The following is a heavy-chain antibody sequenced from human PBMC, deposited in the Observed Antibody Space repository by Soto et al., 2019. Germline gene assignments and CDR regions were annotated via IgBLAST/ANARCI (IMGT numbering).Heavy chain of an antibody. CDR3: ARVGVVVVAAASYDYYYYMDV. J-gene: IGHJ6*03. V-gene: IGHV3-7*01. CDR2: IRQDGSGK. Sequence: EVQLVESGGGLVQPGGSLRLSCAAAGFTFSQFWMTWVRQAPGKGLEWVAKIRQDGSGKYYVDSVKGRLTISRENAKNSLFLQMNSLGVEDTAVYYCARVGVVVVAAASYDYYYYMDVWGKGTAVTVSS. CDR1: GFTFSQFW. D-gene: IGHD2-15*01.